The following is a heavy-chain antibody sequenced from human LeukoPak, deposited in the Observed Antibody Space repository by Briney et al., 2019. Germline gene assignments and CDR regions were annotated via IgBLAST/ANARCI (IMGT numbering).Heavy chain of an antibody. V-gene: IGHV1-69*13. CDR3: ASSKDYHDSSGYARTLDY. CDR1: GGTFSNFA. J-gene: IGHJ4*02. Sequence: ASVKVSCKASGGTFSNFAISWVRQAPGQGLEWMGGIIPIFGTANYAQKFQGRVTITADESTSTAYMELSSLRSEDTAIYYCASSKDYHDSSGYARTLDYWGQGTLVTVSS. CDR2: IIPIFGTA. D-gene: IGHD3-22*01.